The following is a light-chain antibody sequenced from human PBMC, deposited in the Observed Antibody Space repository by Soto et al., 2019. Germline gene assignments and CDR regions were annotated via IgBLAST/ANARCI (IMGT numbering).Light chain of an antibody. Sequence: EIVVTQSPGSLSMSPGERATLSCRASQSVRTNLAWYQKKPGQAPRLLIYGASTRATGIPGRFSGSGSGTDFTLTISSLQSEDFAVYYCQQYNNWPMYTFGQGTKLEIK. CDR2: GAS. CDR1: QSVRTN. V-gene: IGKV3D-15*01. J-gene: IGKJ2*01. CDR3: QQYNNWPMYT.